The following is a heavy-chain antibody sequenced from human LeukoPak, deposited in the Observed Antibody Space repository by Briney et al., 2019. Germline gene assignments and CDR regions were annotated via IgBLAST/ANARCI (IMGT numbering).Heavy chain of an antibody. CDR1: GGTFSSYA. Sequence: ASVKVSCKASGGTFSSYAISWVRQAPGQGLEWMGGIIPIFGTANYAQKFQGRVTITADESTSTAYMELSSLRSEDTAVYYCARAHGDHYRDYFDYWGQGTLVTVSS. V-gene: IGHV1-69*13. J-gene: IGHJ4*02. CDR2: IIPIFGTA. D-gene: IGHD4-17*01. CDR3: ARAHGDHYRDYFDY.